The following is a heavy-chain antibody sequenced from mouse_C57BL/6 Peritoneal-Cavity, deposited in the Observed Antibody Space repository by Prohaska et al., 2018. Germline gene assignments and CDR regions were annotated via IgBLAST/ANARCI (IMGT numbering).Heavy chain of an antibody. CDR2: ISYDGSN. CDR1: GYSITSGYY. J-gene: IGHJ1*03. D-gene: IGHD4-1*02. CDR3: ARVQLGRYFDV. V-gene: IGHV3-6*01. Sequence: DVQLQESGPGLVKPSQSLSLTCSVTGYSITSGYYWNWIRQFPGNKLEWMGYISYDGSNNYNPSLKNRISITRDTSKNQFFLKLNSVTTEDTATYYCARVQLGRYFDVWGTGTTVTVSS.